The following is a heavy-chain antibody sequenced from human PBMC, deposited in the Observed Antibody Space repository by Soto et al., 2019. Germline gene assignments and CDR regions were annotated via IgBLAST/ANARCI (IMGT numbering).Heavy chain of an antibody. J-gene: IGHJ4*02. CDR1: GFTFSSYA. CDR2: IWYDGSNK. V-gene: IGHV3-30-3*01. Sequence: QVQLVESGGGVVQPGRSLRLSCAASGFTFSSYAMHWVRQAPGKGLEWVAVIWYDGSNKYYADSVKGRFTISRDNSKNTRYLQMRSLRAEDTAVYYCARDRMEDGGNPFDYWAQGTRVTVSS. CDR3: ARDRMEDGGNPFDY. D-gene: IGHD2-15*01.